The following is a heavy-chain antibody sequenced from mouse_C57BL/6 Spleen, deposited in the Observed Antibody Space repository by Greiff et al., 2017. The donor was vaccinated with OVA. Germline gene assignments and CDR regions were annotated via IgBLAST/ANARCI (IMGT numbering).Heavy chain of an antibody. CDR2: IDPETGGT. CDR3: TRSGWANYCDY. CDR1: GYTFTDYE. D-gene: IGHD1-2*01. J-gene: IGHJ2*01. Sequence: VKLMESGAELVRPGASVTLSCKASGYTFTDYEMHWVKQTPVHGLEWIGAIDPETGGTAYNQKFKGKAILTADKSSSTAYMELRSLTSEDSAVYYCTRSGWANYCDYWGQGTTLTVSS. V-gene: IGHV1-15*01.